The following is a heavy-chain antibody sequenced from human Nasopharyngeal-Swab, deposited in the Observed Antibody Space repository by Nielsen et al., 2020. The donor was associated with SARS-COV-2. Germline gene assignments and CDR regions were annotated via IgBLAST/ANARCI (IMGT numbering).Heavy chain of an antibody. D-gene: IGHD3-22*01. J-gene: IGHJ4*02. CDR1: EFTFSDYV. Sequence: GESLKISCSVSEFTFSDYVMNWVRQAPGKGLEWVSSISGTNNFIFYADSVKGRFTISRDNTKNSLYLQMNTLRVADTAVYYCARGFRRGSYYDNIGADSWGQGTLVTVSS. CDR3: ARGFRRGSYYDNIGADS. V-gene: IGHV3-21*01. CDR2: ISGTNNFI.